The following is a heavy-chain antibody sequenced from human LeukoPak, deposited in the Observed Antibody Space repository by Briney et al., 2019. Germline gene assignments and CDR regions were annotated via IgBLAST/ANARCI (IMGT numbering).Heavy chain of an antibody. Sequence: GGSLGLSCAASGFTFSSYAMSWVRQAPGKGLEWVSAISGSGGSTYYADSVKGRFTISRDNSKNTLYLQMNSLRAEDTAVYYCAKGTRGRTTANIDYWGQGTLVTVSS. V-gene: IGHV3-23*01. CDR1: GFTFSSYA. D-gene: IGHD1-7*01. J-gene: IGHJ4*02. CDR3: AKGTRGRTTANIDY. CDR2: ISGSGGST.